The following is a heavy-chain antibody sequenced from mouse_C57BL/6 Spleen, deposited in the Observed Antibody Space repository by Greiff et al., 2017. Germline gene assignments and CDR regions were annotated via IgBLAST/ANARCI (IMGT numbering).Heavy chain of an antibody. Sequence: VQLQQPGAELVMPGASVKLSCKASGYTFTSYWMHWVKQRPGQGLEWIGEIDPSDSYTNYNQKFKGKSTLTVDKSSSTAYMQLSSLTSEDSAVYCCGALGLEVDYWGQGTTLTVSS. D-gene: IGHD3-3*01. CDR1: GYTFTSYW. J-gene: IGHJ2*01. CDR2: IDPSDSYT. CDR3: GALGLEVDY. V-gene: IGHV1-69*01.